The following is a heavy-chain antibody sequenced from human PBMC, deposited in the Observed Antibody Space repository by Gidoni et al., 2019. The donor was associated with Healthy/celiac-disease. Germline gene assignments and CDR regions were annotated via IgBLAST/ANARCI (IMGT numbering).Heavy chain of an antibody. D-gene: IGHD3-3*01. J-gene: IGHJ5*02. V-gene: IGHV4-59*01. CDR1: GGSISSYY. Sequence: QVQLQESGPGLVKPSETLSLTCTVSGGSISSYYWSWIRQPPGKGLEWIGYIYYSGSTNYNPTLKSRGTISVDTSKNQFSLKLSSVTAADTAVYYCARVGGSRFLEWFPDWFDPWGQGTLVTVSS. CDR3: ARVGGSRFLEWFPDWFDP. CDR2: IYYSGST.